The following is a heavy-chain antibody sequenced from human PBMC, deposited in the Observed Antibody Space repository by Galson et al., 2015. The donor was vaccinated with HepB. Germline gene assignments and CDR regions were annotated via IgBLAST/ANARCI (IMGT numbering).Heavy chain of an antibody. CDR3: VRHITLLRMGARHGYFDL. Sequence: SETLSLTCNVSGVSVSSGTFYWGWIRQPPGQALEWIGSTHYSETTYYSPSLESRVTISIDTSTNQFSLKMHSMIAADTSIYYCVRHITLLRMGARHGYFDLWGRGTLVTVSS. V-gene: IGHV4-39*01. J-gene: IGHJ2*01. D-gene: IGHD6-6*01. CDR2: THYSETT. CDR1: GVSVSSGTFY.